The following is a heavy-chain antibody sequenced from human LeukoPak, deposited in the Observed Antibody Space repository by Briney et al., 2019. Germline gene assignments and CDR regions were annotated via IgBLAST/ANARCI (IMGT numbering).Heavy chain of an antibody. V-gene: IGHV1-2*02. J-gene: IGHJ3*02. Sequence: ASVKVSCKASGYTFTGCYMHWVRQAPGQGLEWMGWINPNSGGTNYAQKFQGRVTMTRDTSISTAYMELSRLRSDDTAVYYCARDRYYDSGGYYIVDAFDIWGQGTMVTVSS. CDR2: INPNSGGT. CDR1: GYTFTGCY. D-gene: IGHD3-22*01. CDR3: ARDRYYDSGGYYIVDAFDI.